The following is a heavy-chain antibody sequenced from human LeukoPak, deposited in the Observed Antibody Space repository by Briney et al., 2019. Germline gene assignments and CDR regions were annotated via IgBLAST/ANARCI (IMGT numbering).Heavy chain of an antibody. J-gene: IGHJ6*04. CDR2: IYLDGSET. D-gene: IGHD3-10*02. CDR3: AELGITMIGGV. V-gene: IGHV3-74*03. Sequence: GGSLRLSCAASGFTLSKYPMHWVRQAPGKGLMWISRIYLDGSETTYADSVKGRFTISRDNAKNSLYLQMNSLRAEDTAVYYCAELGITMIGGVWGKGTTVTISS. CDR1: GFTLSKYP.